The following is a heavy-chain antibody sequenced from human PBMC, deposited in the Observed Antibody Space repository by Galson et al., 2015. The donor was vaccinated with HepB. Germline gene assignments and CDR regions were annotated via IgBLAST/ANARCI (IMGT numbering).Heavy chain of an antibody. CDR1: GYTFLIYG. D-gene: IGHD6-19*01. J-gene: IGHJ4*02. CDR2: VNAHNGDT. CDR3: ARDNPGHSSGWYPTPYFDY. V-gene: IGHV1-18*04. Sequence: VKVSCQASGYTFLIYGISWVRQAPGQGLEWVGWVNAHNGDTKSAQKLQGRVTMTTDTSTSTAYMELRSLRSDDTAVYYCARDNPGHSSGWYPTPYFDYWGQGTLVTVSS.